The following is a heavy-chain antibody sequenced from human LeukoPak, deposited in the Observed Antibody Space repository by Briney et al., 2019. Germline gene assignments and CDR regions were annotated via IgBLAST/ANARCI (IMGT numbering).Heavy chain of an antibody. CDR2: IIPIFGTA. J-gene: IGHJ4*02. Sequence: SVKVSCKASGGTFSSYAISWVRQAPGQGLEWMGGIIPIFGTANYAQKFQGRVTITADESTSTAYMELSSLRSEDTAVYYCARAYREYSSSCDYWGQGTLVTVSS. CDR1: GGTFSSYA. V-gene: IGHV1-69*01. CDR3: ARAYREYSSSCDY. D-gene: IGHD6-6*01.